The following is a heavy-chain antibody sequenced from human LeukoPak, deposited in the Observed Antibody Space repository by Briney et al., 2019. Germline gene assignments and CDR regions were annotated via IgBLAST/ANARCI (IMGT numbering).Heavy chain of an antibody. D-gene: IGHD1-26*01. Sequence: SETLSLTCTVSGGSISSSSYYWGWIRQPPGKGLEWIGSIYYSGSTYYNPSLKSRVTIPVDTSKNQFSLKLSSVTAADTAVYYCARDVGAPGVNWFDPWGQGTLVTVSS. V-gene: IGHV4-39*07. CDR3: ARDVGAPGVNWFDP. CDR2: IYYSGST. CDR1: GGSISSSSYY. J-gene: IGHJ5*02.